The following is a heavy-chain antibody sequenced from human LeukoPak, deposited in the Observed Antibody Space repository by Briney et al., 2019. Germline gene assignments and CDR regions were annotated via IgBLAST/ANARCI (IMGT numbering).Heavy chain of an antibody. V-gene: IGHV3-9*01. D-gene: IGHD2-15*01. CDR3: ARDPPYCSGGSCLDY. J-gene: IGHJ4*02. CDR1: GFTFDDYA. CDR2: ISWNSGRI. Sequence: GGSLRLSCAASGFTFDDYAMHWVRQAPGKGLEWVSGISWNSGRIGYADSVKGRFTISRDNAKNSLYLQMNSLRAEDTALYYCARDPPYCSGGSCLDYWGQGTLVTVSP.